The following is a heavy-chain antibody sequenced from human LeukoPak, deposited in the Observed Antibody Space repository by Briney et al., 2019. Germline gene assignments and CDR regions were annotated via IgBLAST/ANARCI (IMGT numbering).Heavy chain of an antibody. V-gene: IGHV3-48*01. CDR3: ARVYCGGDCYDDAFDI. J-gene: IGHJ3*02. Sequence: GGSLRLSCAASGFTFSSYSMNWVRQAPGKGLEWVSYISDTSNTIYYTDSVKGRFTISRDNSKNTLYLQMNSLRAEDTAVYYCARVYCGGDCYDDAFDIWGQGTMVTVSS. CDR2: ISDTSNTI. D-gene: IGHD2-21*02. CDR1: GFTFSSYS.